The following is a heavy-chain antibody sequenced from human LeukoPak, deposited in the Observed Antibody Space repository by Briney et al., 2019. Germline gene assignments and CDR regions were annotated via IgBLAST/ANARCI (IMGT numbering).Heavy chain of an antibody. CDR2: INPNSGGT. CDR3: ARDVRLWSHYGMDV. J-gene: IGHJ6*02. V-gene: IGHV1-2*02. CDR1: GYTFTGYY. Sequence: ASVKVSCKASGYTFTGYYMHWVRQAPGQGLEWMGWINPNSGGTNYAQEFQGRVTMTRDTSISTAYMELSRLRSDDTAVYYCARDVRLWSHYGMDVWGQGTTVTVSS. D-gene: IGHD5-18*01.